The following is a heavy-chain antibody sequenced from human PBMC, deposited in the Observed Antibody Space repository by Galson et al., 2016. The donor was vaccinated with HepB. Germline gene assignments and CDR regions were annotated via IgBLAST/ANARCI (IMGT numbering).Heavy chain of an antibody. Sequence: SVKVSCKASGGTFNKYVISWVRQAPGQGLEWMGGIIPVFGSANYAQKFQGRLTITADKFTSTAYMELSSLRSEDTAVYYCARGGGGNYRPLDYWGQGTLVAVSS. V-gene: IGHV1-69*06. CDR2: IIPVFGSA. J-gene: IGHJ4*02. CDR1: GGTFNKYV. D-gene: IGHD4-23*01. CDR3: ARGGGGNYRPLDY.